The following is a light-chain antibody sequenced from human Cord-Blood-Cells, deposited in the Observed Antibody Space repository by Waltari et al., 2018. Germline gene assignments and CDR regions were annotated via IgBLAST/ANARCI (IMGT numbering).Light chain of an antibody. J-gene: IGKJ2*01. V-gene: IGKV1-5*01. CDR3: QQYNSYNT. Sequence: DIQMTQSPSTLSASVGDRVTITCRASQSISSWLAWYQQKPGKAPKLLIYDASSLESGVPSRFSGSGSGTEFTLTISSLQPDDFATYYCQQYNSYNTFGQGTKLGIK. CDR1: QSISSW. CDR2: DAS.